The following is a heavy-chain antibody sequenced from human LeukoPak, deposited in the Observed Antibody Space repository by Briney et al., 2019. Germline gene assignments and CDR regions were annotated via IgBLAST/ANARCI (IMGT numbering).Heavy chain of an antibody. D-gene: IGHD2-15*01. Sequence: SETLSLTCTVSGYSISSAYFWSWIRQPAGQGLEWIGRIYTSGSTNYNPSLKSRVTISVDTSKNQFSLKLSSVTAADTAVYYCARDGCGGSCFHYYYYYMDVWGKGTTVTISS. J-gene: IGHJ6*03. CDR3: ARDGCGGSCFHYYYYYMDV. CDR2: IYTSGST. CDR1: GYSISSAYF. V-gene: IGHV4-61*02.